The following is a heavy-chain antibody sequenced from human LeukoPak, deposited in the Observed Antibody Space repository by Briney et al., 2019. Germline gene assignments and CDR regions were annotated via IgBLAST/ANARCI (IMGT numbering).Heavy chain of an antibody. Sequence: GGSLRLSCAASGFTFSSYAMSWVRQAPGKGLEWVSAISGSGGSTYYADSVKGRFTISRDNSKNTLYLQMNSLRAEDTAVYYCASPPDSGSHRDYYYYMDVWGKGTTVTVSS. V-gene: IGHV3-23*01. CDR3: ASPPDSGSHRDYYYYMDV. CDR2: ISGSGGST. CDR1: GFTFSSYA. J-gene: IGHJ6*03. D-gene: IGHD1-26*01.